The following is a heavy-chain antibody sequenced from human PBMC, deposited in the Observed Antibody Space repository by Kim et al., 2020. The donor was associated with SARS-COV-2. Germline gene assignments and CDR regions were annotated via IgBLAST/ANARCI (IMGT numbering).Heavy chain of an antibody. D-gene: IGHD3-3*01. J-gene: IGHJ4*02. V-gene: IGHV4-4*02. Sequence: PSLKRRVTISVDQSKNQFSLKLSSVTAADTAVYYCARSITIFGVVITFDYWGQGTLVTVSS. CDR3: ARSITIFGVVITFDY.